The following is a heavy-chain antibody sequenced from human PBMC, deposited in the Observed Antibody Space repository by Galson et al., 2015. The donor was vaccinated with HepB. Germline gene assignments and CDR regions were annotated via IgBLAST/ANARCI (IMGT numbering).Heavy chain of an antibody. D-gene: IGHD5-12*01. J-gene: IGHJ4*02. Sequence: SLRLSCAASGLSFSNFAMHWVRQAPDKGLEWVSVISYDGRNKYAADSVKGRFTISRDNTKNSVSLHMSSLRAEDTAVYYCARDSHCGGYGCYFDYWGQGALVTVSS. V-gene: IGHV3-30*04. CDR3: ARDSHCGGYGCYFDY. CDR1: GLSFSNFA. CDR2: ISYDGRNK.